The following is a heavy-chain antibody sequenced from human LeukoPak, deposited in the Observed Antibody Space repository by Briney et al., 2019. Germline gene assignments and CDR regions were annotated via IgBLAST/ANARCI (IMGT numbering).Heavy chain of an antibody. CDR1: GGSISGYY. D-gene: IGHD3-22*01. Sequence: SETLSLTCTVSGGSISGYYWSWIRQPPGKGLEWIGYIHYSGSTNYNPSPKSRVTISVDTSKNKFSLKLSSVTAADTAVYYCASREDSGSRGYYGLWGQGTLVTVSS. CDR2: IHYSGST. CDR3: ASREDSGSRGYYGL. V-gene: IGHV4-59*08. J-gene: IGHJ4*02.